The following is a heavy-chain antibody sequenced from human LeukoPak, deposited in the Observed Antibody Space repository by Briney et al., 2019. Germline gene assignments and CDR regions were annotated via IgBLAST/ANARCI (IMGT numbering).Heavy chain of an antibody. J-gene: IGHJ4*02. D-gene: IGHD5-12*01. V-gene: IGHV3-23*01. CDR1: GFTFSSYA. CDR2: ISGSGGST. Sequence: PGGSLRLSCAASGFTFSSYAMSWVRQAPGKGLEWVSAISGSGGSTYYADSVKGRFTISRDNSKNTLYLQMNSLRAEDTAVYYCAKDLSGYSGYDDLLFDYWGQGTLVTVSS. CDR3: AKDLSGYSGYDDLLFDY.